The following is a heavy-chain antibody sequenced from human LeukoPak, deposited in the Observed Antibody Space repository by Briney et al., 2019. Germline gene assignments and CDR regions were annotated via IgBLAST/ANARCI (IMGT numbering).Heavy chain of an antibody. CDR1: GYTFTSYD. CDR3: ACTPRVRGDTARDYYYYGMDV. Sequence: ASVKVSCKASGYTFTSYDINWVRQATGQGLEWMGWMNPNSGNTGYAQKFQGRVTMTRNTSISTAYMELSSLRSEDTAVYYCACTPRVRGDTARDYYYYGMDVWGQGTTVTVSS. CDR2: MNPNSGNT. J-gene: IGHJ6*02. V-gene: IGHV1-8*01. D-gene: IGHD3-10*01.